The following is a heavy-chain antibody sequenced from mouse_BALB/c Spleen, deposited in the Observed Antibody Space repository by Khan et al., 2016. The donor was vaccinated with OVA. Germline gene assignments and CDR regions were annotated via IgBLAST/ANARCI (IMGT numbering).Heavy chain of an antibody. CDR3: VRGSGNSWFAY. J-gene: IGHJ3*01. CDR1: GYTFTDFA. D-gene: IGHD2-1*01. V-gene: IGHV1S137*01. Sequence: QVQLKESGAELVRPGVSVKISCKGSGYTFTDFAMHWVKQSHAKSLEWIGVISTFYGDATYNQMFKDKATMTVDKSSSTAYVELVSLTSEDSAIYYCVRGSGNSWFAYWGQGTLVTVSA. CDR2: ISTFYGDA.